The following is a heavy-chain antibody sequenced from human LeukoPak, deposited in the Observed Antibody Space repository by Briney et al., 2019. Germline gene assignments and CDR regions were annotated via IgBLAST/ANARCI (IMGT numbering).Heavy chain of an antibody. CDR3: AKEIYYGSGSYPDY. CDR2: ISRDGSNK. V-gene: IGHV3-30*18. J-gene: IGHJ4*02. Sequence: GGSLRLSCAASGFTFSSYGMHWVRQVPGKGLEWVAVISRDGSNKYYVDSVKGRFTISRDNTKNTVYLQMNSLRPEDTAVYYCAKEIYYGSGSYPDYWGQGTLVTVSS. CDR1: GFTFSSYG. D-gene: IGHD3-10*01.